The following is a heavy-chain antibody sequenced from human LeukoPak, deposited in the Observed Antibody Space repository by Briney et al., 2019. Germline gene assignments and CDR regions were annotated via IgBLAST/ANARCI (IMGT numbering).Heavy chain of an antibody. CDR1: GFTLSSYN. CDR2: ININSDTI. CDR3: ARDYYDSSGYYWSAY. Sequence: GGSLRLSCATSGFTLSSYNMNWVRQAPGKGLEWISFININSDTIYYADSVKGRFTISRDNAKNSLFLQMTSLRAEDTAVYYCARDYYDSSGYYWSAYWGQGTLVTVSS. V-gene: IGHV3-48*01. J-gene: IGHJ4*02. D-gene: IGHD3-22*01.